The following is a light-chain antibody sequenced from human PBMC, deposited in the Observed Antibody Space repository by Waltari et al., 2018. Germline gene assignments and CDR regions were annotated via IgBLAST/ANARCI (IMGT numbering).Light chain of an antibody. CDR3: QNHERLPAV. CDR1: QIISRF. J-gene: IGKJ1*01. CDR2: AAS. Sequence: EIVLTQSPGTLSLSPGERATLSCRASQIISRFLAWYQQKPGQAPRLLIYAASNRATGIPDRFSGSGSGTDFSLTISRLEPEDFAVYFCQNHERLPAVFGQGTKVEIK. V-gene: IGKV3-20*01.